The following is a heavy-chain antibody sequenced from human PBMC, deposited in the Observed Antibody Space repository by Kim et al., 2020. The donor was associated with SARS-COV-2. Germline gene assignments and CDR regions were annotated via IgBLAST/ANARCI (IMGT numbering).Heavy chain of an antibody. J-gene: IGHJ4*02. D-gene: IGHD3-16*01. V-gene: IGHV1-3*01. CDR3: ASDEGGPLEY. Sequence: NTKSSQTFQGRVTITRDTSARTSYMELSSLISEDTAVYYCASDEGGPLEYWGQGTLVTVSS. CDR2: NT.